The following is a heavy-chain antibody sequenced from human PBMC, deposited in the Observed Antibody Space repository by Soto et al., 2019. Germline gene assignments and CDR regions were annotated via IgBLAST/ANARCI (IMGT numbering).Heavy chain of an antibody. Sequence: RLSRAASGITFSSYGMHWVRQAPGKGLEWVAVIWYDGSNKYYADSVKGRFTISRDNSKNTLYLQMNSLRAEDTAVYYCASIPTDLLTGYFDSTMWFDPSGQGALVTVS. J-gene: IGHJ5*02. D-gene: IGHD3-9*01. CDR2: IWYDGSNK. V-gene: IGHV3-33*01. CDR1: GITFSSYG. CDR3: ASIPTDLLTGYFDSTMWFDP.